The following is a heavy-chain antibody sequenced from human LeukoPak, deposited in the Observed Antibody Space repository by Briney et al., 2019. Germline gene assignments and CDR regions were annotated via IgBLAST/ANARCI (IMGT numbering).Heavy chain of an antibody. J-gene: IGHJ3*02. CDR1: GFTLSSYV. D-gene: IGHD3-10*01. CDR2: ISYDGSNK. V-gene: IGHV3-30*18. CDR3: AKASGVPWADYAFDI. Sequence: GGSLRLSRAPSGFTLSSYVVHWVPDAPGGRGEWVAAISYDGSNKYYADSVKGRITISRDNSKTTLYLQMNSLRAEDTAVYYCAKASGVPWADYAFDIWGQETMVTVSS.